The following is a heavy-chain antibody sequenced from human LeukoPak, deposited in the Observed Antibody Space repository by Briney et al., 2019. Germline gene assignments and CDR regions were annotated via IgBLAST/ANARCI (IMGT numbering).Heavy chain of an antibody. Sequence: SETLSLTCAVYGGSFSGYSWSWIRQPPGKGLEWIGEINHSGSTNYNPSLKSRVTISVDTSKNQFSLKLSSVTAADTAVYYCARRRAYGSWFDYWGQGTPVTVSS. J-gene: IGHJ5*01. D-gene: IGHD2-21*01. CDR1: GGSFSGYS. CDR2: INHSGST. CDR3: ARRRAYGSWFDY. V-gene: IGHV4-34*01.